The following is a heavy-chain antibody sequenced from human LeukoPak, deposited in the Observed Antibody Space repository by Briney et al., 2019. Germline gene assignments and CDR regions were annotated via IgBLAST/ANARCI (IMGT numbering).Heavy chain of an antibody. D-gene: IGHD6-13*01. V-gene: IGHV5-51*01. CDR2: IYPDDSNT. CDR1: GYNFPIYW. J-gene: IGHJ6*03. CDR3: ARQGAAGKYYYYYMDV. Sequence: GESLQISCQGSGYNFPIYWIGWVRQLPGQGLEWMGIIYPDDSNTIYGPSFQGQVTISADKSINTDYLEWSSLKASDTAIYYCARQGAAGKYYYYYMDVWGKGTTVTVPS.